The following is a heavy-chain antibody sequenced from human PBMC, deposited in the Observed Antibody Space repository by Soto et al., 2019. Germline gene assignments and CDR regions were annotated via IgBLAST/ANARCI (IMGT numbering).Heavy chain of an antibody. CDR1: GFTFSSYA. V-gene: IGHV3-23*01. CDR2: ISGSGGST. Sequence: GVSLRLSCAASGFTFSSYAMSWVRQAPGKGLEWVPAISGSGGSTYYADSVKGRFTISRDNSKNTLYLQMNSLRAEDTAVYYCAKDGGYSGSSNFDCGGQGTLVTVSS. J-gene: IGHJ4*02. D-gene: IGHD1-26*01. CDR3: AKDGGYSGSSNFDC.